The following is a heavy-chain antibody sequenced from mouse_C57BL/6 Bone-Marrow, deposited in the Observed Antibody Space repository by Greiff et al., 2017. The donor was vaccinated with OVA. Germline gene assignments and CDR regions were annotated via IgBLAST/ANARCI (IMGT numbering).Heavy chain of an antibody. Sequence: EVQGVESGGGLVQSGRSLRLSCATSGFTFSDFYMEWVRQAPGKGLEWIAASRNKANDYTTEYSASVKGRFIVSRDTSQSILYLQMNALRAEDTAIYYCARDAYDYDVGYYAMDYWGQGTSVTVSS. V-gene: IGHV7-1*01. J-gene: IGHJ4*01. CDR2: SRNKANDYTT. CDR3: ARDAYDYDVGYYAMDY. D-gene: IGHD2-4*01. CDR1: GFTFSDFY.